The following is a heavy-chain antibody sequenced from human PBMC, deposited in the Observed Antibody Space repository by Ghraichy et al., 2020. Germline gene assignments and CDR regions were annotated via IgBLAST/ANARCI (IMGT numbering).Heavy chain of an antibody. Sequence: SQTLSLTCAVYGGSFSGYYWSWIRQPPGKGLEWIGEINHSGSTNYNPSLKSRVTISVDTSKNQFSLKLSSVTAADTAVYYCARGAPYGSYGMDVWGQGTTVTVSS. CDR1: GGSFSGYY. D-gene: IGHD4-17*01. J-gene: IGHJ6*02. CDR2: INHSGST. CDR3: ARGAPYGSYGMDV. V-gene: IGHV4-34*01.